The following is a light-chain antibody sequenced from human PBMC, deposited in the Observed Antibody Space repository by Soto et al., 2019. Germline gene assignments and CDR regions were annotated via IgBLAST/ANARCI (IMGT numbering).Light chain of an antibody. CDR1: QNISTY. CDR3: QQYDSSPGT. CDR2: GVS. J-gene: IGKJ1*01. V-gene: IGKV3-20*01. Sequence: EIVLTQSPATLSLSPGEGASLSCRASQNISTYLAWYQQRPGQVPRLLIYGVSKRAPAIPPRFSGSGSGTDFTLSVSRLEPEDFAVYYCQQYDSSPGTFGQGTKVDIK.